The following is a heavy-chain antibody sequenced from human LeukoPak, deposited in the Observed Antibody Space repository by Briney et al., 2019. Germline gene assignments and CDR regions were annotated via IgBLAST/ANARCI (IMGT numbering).Heavy chain of an antibody. D-gene: IGHD3-22*01. CDR1: GFTFSSYE. CDR2: ISSSGSTI. CDR3: ARDMYYYDSSGQNYLDY. Sequence: GGSLRLSCAASGFTFSSYEMNWVRQAPGKGLEWLSYISSSGSTIYYADSVKDRFTISRDNAKSSLYLQMNSLRAEDTAVYYCARDMYYYDSSGQNYLDYWGQGTLVTVSS. J-gene: IGHJ4*02. V-gene: IGHV3-48*03.